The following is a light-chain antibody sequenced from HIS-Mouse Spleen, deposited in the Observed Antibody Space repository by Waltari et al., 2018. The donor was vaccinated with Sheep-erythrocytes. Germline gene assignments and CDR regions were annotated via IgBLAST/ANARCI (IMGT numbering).Light chain of an antibody. CDR2: DPS. J-gene: IGKJ2*01. Sequence: EIVLTQTPATLSLAPGERATLSCRASQRVSSYLAWYQQKPGQAPRLLFYDPSNRATGIPARLSGSGSGTDFTLTIRSLEPEDFAVDYGQQRSNWYTFGQGTKLEIK. CDR1: QRVSSY. CDR3: QQRSNWYT. V-gene: IGKV3-11*01.